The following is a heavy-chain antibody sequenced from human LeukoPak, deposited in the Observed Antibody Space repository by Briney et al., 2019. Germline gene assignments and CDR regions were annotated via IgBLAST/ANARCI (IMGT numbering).Heavy chain of an antibody. CDR3: ARGALYDYVWGSYPQDY. CDR2: ISSSSSTI. Sequence: GGSLRLSCAASGFTFSSYSMNWVRQAPGKGLEWVSYISSSSSTIYYADSVKGRFTISRDNAKNSLYLQMNSLRAEDTAVYYCARGALYDYVWGSYPQDYWGQGTLVTVSS. D-gene: IGHD3-16*02. V-gene: IGHV3-48*04. CDR1: GFTFSSYS. J-gene: IGHJ4*02.